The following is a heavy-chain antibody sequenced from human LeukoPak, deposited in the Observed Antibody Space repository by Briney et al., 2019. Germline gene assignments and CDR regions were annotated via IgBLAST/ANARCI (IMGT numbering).Heavy chain of an antibody. J-gene: IGHJ5*02. Sequence: PGGSLRLSCVASGFSFSSYAMSWVRQTPARGLEWVSSLKGTGEKYYADSVKGRFTISRDDSKNTLYLQMNSLRPEDTAVYYCARSLRTSWHWFDPWGQGTLVTVSS. CDR2: LKGTGEK. CDR3: ARSLRTSWHWFDP. CDR1: GFSFSSYA. V-gene: IGHV3-23*01. D-gene: IGHD2-2*01.